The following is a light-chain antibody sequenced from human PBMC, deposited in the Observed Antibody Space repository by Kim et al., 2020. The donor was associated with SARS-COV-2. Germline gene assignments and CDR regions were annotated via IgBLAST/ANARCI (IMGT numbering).Light chain of an antibody. CDR3: GTWDSSLSAVV. J-gene: IGLJ2*01. V-gene: IGLV1-51*01. Sequence: GQKVSISCSGSSSNIGNNYVSWYQHLPGTAPKLLIFDNNNRPSGISDRFSGSKSGTSATLGITGLQTGDEADYYCGTWDSSLSAVVFGGGTQLTVL. CDR1: SSNIGNNY. CDR2: DNN.